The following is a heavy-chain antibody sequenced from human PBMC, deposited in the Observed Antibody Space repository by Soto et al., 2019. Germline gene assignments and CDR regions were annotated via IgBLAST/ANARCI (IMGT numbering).Heavy chain of an antibody. D-gene: IGHD3-10*01. CDR2: IYHSGSI. V-gene: IGHV4-38-2*01. CDR1: GYSISSGYY. CDR3: ARVITMVRGTNWFDP. J-gene: IGHJ5*02. Sequence: SETLSLTCAVSGYSISSGYYWGWIQQPPGKGLEWIGSIYHSGSIYYNPSLKSRVTISVDTSKNQFSLKLSSVTAADTAVYYCARVITMVRGTNWFDPWGQGTLVTVSS.